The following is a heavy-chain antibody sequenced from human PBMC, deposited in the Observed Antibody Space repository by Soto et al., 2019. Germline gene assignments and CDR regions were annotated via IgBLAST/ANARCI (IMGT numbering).Heavy chain of an antibody. Sequence: ASVKVSCKASGYTFTNYDINWVRQATGQGPEWMGWMNPDSGDTGYVPNFQGRVSMTRSTSISTAYMELSDLRSEDTAVYYCARSRGGTGVHFDFWGQGTQVTVSS. J-gene: IGHJ4*02. CDR3: ARSRGGTGVHFDF. D-gene: IGHD7-27*01. V-gene: IGHV1-8*01. CDR1: GYTFTNYD. CDR2: MNPDSGDT.